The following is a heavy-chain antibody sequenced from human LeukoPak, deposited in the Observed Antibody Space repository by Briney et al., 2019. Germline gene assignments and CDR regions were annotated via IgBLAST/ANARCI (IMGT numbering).Heavy chain of an antibody. CDR1: GFTFSVYN. D-gene: IGHD2-8*01. CDR3: AKGRILYQLPTDY. CDR2: ISASGSYI. J-gene: IGHJ4*02. V-gene: IGHV3-21*04. Sequence: PGKSLRLSCAASGFTFSVYNMNWVRQVPGKGPEWLSSISASGSYIFYTDSVRGRFTISRDNAKNSLYLQMNSLRAEDTALYYCAKGRILYQLPTDYWGQGTLVTVSS.